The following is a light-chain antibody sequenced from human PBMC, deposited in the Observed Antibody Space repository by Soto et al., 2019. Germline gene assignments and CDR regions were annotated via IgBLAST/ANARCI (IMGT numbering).Light chain of an antibody. CDR3: QQRSSWPIT. CDR1: QSVTSY. Sequence: EIVVTQSPGTLSLSPGERATLSCRASQSVTSYLAWYQQRPGQAPRLLIYDASRRATGIPARFSGSGSGADFTLTISTLEPEDFAVYYCQQRSSWPITFGQGTRLEIK. V-gene: IGKV3-11*01. CDR2: DAS. J-gene: IGKJ5*01.